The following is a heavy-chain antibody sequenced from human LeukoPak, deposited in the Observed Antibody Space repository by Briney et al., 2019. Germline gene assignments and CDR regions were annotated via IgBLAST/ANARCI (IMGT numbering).Heavy chain of an antibody. CDR3: ARLPSSSWYYYYYMDV. D-gene: IGHD6-13*01. CDR1: GYSFTSYW. CDR2: IYPGDSDT. V-gene: IGHV5-51*01. Sequence: GESLKISCKGSGYSFTSYWIGWVRQMPGKGLEGMGIIYPGDSDTRYSPSFQGQVTISADKSISTAYLQWSSLKASDTAMYYCARLPSSSWYYYYYMDVWGKGTTVTVSS. J-gene: IGHJ6*03.